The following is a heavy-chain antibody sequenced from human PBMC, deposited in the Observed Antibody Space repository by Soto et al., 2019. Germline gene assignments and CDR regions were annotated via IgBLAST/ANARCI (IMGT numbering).Heavy chain of an antibody. CDR2: IHHCGST. D-gene: IGHD6-19*01. CDR3: ARSAGWYAVHS. V-gene: IGHV4-4*02. Sequence: QVQLQESGPGRVKPSGTLSLTCAVSAVSISSGSFWGWVRQPPGKGLEWIGDIHHCGSTNFNPSLTGRVTTPADTATNHFSLKLHSPTAADTAVKYLARSAGWYAVHSWGQGILVIVSS. CDR1: AVSISSGSF. J-gene: IGHJ4*02.